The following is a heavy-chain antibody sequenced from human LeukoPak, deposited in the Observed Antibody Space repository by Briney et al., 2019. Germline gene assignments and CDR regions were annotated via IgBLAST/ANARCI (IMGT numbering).Heavy chain of an antibody. CDR2: IYYSGSN. D-gene: IGHD6-13*01. J-gene: IGHJ4*02. CDR3: AGDLVTGQQLDY. V-gene: IGHV4-39*07. CDR1: GGSISSSSYY. Sequence: SETLSLTCSVSGGSISSSSYYWGWIRQPPGKGLEWIGSIYYSGSNYYNPSLKSRVTISVDTSKNQFSLKLSSVTAADTAVYYCAGDLVTGQQLDYWGQGTLVTVSS.